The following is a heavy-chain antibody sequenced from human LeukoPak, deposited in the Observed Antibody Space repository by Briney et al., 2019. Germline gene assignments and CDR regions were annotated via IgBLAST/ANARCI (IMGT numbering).Heavy chain of an antibody. CDR2: IWYDGSNK. D-gene: IGHD3-22*01. CDR3: ARDYYDSSGYYSLDY. Sequence: GRSLRLSCAASGFTFSSYGMHWVRQAPGKGLEWVAVIWYDGSNKYYADSVKGRFTISRDNSKNALYLQMNSLRAEDTAVYYCARDYYDSSGYYSLDYWGQGTLVTVSS. J-gene: IGHJ4*02. CDR1: GFTFSSYG. V-gene: IGHV3-33*08.